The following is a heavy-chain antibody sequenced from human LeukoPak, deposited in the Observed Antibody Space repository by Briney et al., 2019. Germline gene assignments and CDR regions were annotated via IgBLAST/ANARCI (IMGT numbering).Heavy chain of an antibody. CDR2: IHPSGST. D-gene: IGHD1-14*01. CDR1: GGSFSGYY. V-gene: IGHV4-34*01. CDR3: ARERNRGGLGRVLSSAFDL. J-gene: IGHJ3*01. Sequence: SETLSLTCAVYGGSFSGYYWSWIRQPPGKGLEWIGEIHPSGSTNYNPSLKSRVTILVDTSKNQFSLKLSSVTAADTAVYFCARERNRGGLGRVLSSAFDLWGQGTLVTVSS.